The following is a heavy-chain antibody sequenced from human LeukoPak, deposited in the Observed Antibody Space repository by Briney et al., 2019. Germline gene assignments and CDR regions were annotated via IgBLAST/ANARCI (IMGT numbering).Heavy chain of an antibody. V-gene: IGHV4-34*01. CDR3: ARSSGWYDY. CDR2: INHSGST. Sequence: SETMSLTCAVYGGSFSGYYWSWIRQPPGKGLEWIGEINHSGSTNYNPSLKSRVTISVDTSKNQFSLKLSSVTAADTAVYYCARSSGWYDYWGQGTLVTVSS. D-gene: IGHD6-19*01. J-gene: IGHJ4*02. CDR1: GGSFSGYY.